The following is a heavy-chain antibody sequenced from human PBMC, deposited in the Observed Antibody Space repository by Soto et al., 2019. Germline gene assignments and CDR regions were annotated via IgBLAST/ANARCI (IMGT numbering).Heavy chain of an antibody. V-gene: IGHV3-30*03. J-gene: IGHJ5*02. CDR3: ARGTGNNWNYVWFDP. CDR1: GFTFSTYG. D-gene: IGHD1-7*01. CDR2: VSYDGNDK. Sequence: PGGSQRLSCAASGFTFSTYGMHWVRRAPGKGLEWVAGVSYDGNDKSYADSVKGRFPISRDNSKNTLYLQMNSLRVEDTAVYYCARGTGNNWNYVWFDPWGQGTLVTVSS.